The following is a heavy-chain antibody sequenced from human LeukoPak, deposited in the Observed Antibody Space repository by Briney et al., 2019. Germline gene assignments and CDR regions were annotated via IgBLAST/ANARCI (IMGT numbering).Heavy chain of an antibody. Sequence: GASVKVSCKASGGTFSSYAISWVRQAPGQGLEWMGGIIPIFGTANYAQKFQGRVTITADESTSTAYMELSRLRSDDTAVYYCASLDVSSMEDYWGQGTLVTVSS. D-gene: IGHD6-6*01. CDR3: ASLDVSSMEDY. CDR1: GGTFSSYA. CDR2: IIPIFGTA. J-gene: IGHJ4*02. V-gene: IGHV1-69*01.